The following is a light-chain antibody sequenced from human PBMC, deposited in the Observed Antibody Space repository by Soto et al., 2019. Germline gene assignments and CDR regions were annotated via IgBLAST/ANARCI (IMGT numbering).Light chain of an antibody. CDR3: QQYNSYLLT. J-gene: IGKJ4*01. V-gene: IGKV1-5*01. CDR1: QSISSW. CDR2: DAS. Sequence: DIQMTQSPSTLSASVGDRVTITCRASQSISSWLAWYQQKPGKAPKLLIYDASSLESGVPSRFSGSGSGTEFTLTISSLQPDDFSTYYCQQYNSYLLTFCGGTKVEIK.